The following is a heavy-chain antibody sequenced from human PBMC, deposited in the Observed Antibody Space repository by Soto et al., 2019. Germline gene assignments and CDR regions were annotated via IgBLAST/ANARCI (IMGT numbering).Heavy chain of an antibody. V-gene: IGHV4-59*11. CDR3: ARANRYSES. Sequence: QVHLQESGPGLVKPSETLSLTCTVSGGSINNHYWSWIRQPPGKGLEWIGYIYYTGSTNYNPSLTSHVTKSVDTSKNPCSLNLTTPTASDTGIYLGARANRYSESWGQGTLVTVSS. D-gene: IGHD5-12*01. CDR2: IYYTGST. J-gene: IGHJ4*02. CDR1: GGSINNHY.